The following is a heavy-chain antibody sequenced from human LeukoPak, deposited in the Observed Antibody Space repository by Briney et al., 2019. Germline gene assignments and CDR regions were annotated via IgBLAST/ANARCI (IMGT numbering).Heavy chain of an antibody. V-gene: IGHV4-34*01. D-gene: IGHD3-3*01. J-gene: IGHJ5*02. CDR2: INHSGST. CDR3: APFWSGYYGFDP. CDR1: GGSFSGYY. Sequence: SETMSFTCAVYGGSFSGYYWSWIRQPPGKGLEWIGEINHSGSTNYNPSLKSRVTISVDTSKNQFSLKLSSVTAADTAVYYCAPFWSGYYGFDPWGQGTLVTVSS.